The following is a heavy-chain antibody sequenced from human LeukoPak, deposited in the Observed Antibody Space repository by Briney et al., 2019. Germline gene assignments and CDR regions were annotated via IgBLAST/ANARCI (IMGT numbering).Heavy chain of an antibody. CDR2: INPNSGGT. Sequence: GASVKVSCKASGYTFTVYYMHWVRQAPGQGLEWMGRINPNSGGTNYAQKFQGRVTMTRGTSISTAYMELTSLRSDDTAVYYCARDQGLTGTTSDFDYWGQGTLVTVSS. CDR3: ARDQGLTGTTSDFDY. D-gene: IGHD1-7*01. J-gene: IGHJ4*02. V-gene: IGHV1-2*06. CDR1: GYTFTVYY.